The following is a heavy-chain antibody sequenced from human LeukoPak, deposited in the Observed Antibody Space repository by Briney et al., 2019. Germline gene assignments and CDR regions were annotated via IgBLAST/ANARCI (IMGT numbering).Heavy chain of an antibody. J-gene: IGHJ3*01. V-gene: IGHV3-9*01. CDR1: GFIFGHYA. CDR3: VRDVVFEMGYSNGFDF. D-gene: IGHD2-15*01. Sequence: GGSLSLTCAASGFIFGHYAMHWVRLTPGKGLEWVSGVNSDNDDTAYAVSVKGRFTISEDNANNTLYLQMDSLRTEDTALYYCVRDVVFEMGYSNGFDFWGRGT. CDR2: VNSDNDDT.